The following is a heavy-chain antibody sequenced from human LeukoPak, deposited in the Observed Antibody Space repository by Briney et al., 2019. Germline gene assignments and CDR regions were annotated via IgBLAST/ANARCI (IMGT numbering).Heavy chain of an antibody. CDR2: VRGSGVNT. D-gene: IGHD3-10*01. CDR1: GFTFSSYA. V-gene: IGHV3-23*01. Sequence: GGSLRLSCAASGFTFSSYAMTWVRQAPGKGLEWVSAVRGSGVNTYYADSVKGRFTISRDNSKDTLYLQMNSLRAEDTAVYYCAKGDSRGSGSYYDDYWGQGTLVTVSS. CDR3: AKGDSRGSGSYYDDY. J-gene: IGHJ4*02.